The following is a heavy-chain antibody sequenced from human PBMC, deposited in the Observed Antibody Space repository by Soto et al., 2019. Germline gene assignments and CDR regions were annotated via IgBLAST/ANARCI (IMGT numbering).Heavy chain of an antibody. V-gene: IGHV3-33*01. CDR1: RSTYSSCR. CDR2: IWYDGSSK. Sequence: LACPVSRSTYSSCRMHLKRQAPGKGLEWVAVIWYDGSSKYYADSVKGRFTISRDNSKHTLYLQMNSLRAEDTAVYYCATDPSVGSSTNAYYFDYWGQGTLVTVSP. J-gene: IGHJ4*02. CDR3: ATDPSVGSSTNAYYFDY. D-gene: IGHD2-2*01.